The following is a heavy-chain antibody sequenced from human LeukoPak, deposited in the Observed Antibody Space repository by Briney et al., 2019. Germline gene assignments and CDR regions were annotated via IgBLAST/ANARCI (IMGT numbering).Heavy chain of an antibody. D-gene: IGHD2-15*01. CDR3: AKVSGSGGTKYQPFDY. CDR1: GFTFSNYG. J-gene: IGHJ4*02. Sequence: GGSLRLSCAASGFTFSNYGMHWVRQAPGKGLEWVAVIWYDGSNKYYGDSVKGRFTISRDNSKNTLYLQMNSLRAEDTAVYYCAKVSGSGGTKYQPFDYWGQGTLVTVSS. V-gene: IGHV3-33*06. CDR2: IWYDGSNK.